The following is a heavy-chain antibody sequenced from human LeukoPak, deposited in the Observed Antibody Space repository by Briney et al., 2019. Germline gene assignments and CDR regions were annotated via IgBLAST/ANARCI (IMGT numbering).Heavy chain of an antibody. CDR3: TTMTPVVALDY. Sequence: GGSLRLSCAASGFTFSSYSMNWVRQAPGKGLEWVGRIKSKTDGGTTDYAAPVKGRFTISRDDSKNTLYLQMNSLKTEDTAVYYCTTMTPVVALDYWGQGTLVTVSS. V-gene: IGHV3-15*01. D-gene: IGHD3-22*01. CDR1: GFTFSSYS. CDR2: IKSKTDGGTT. J-gene: IGHJ4*02.